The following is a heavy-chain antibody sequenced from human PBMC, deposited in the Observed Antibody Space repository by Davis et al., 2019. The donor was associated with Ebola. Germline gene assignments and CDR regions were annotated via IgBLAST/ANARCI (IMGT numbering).Heavy chain of an antibody. J-gene: IGHJ4*02. V-gene: IGHV1-46*01. CDR3: ARGPSGYGDYGEYYFDY. CDR1: SSTLVSYY. D-gene: IGHD4-17*01. Sequence: ASVQASCQASSSTLVSYYAHCVRQAPGQGLEWMGIINPTGGSTSYAQKFQSRVTMTRDTSTSTVYMELSSLRSEDTAVYYCARGPSGYGDYGEYYFDYWGQGTLVTVSS. CDR2: INPTGGST.